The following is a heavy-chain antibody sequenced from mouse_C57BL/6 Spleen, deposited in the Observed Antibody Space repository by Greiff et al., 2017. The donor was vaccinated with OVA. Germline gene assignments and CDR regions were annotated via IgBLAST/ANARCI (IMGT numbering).Heavy chain of an antibody. CDR2: INYDGSST. J-gene: IGHJ1*03. CDR1: GFTFSDYY. CDR3: ARDVYDYWYFDV. D-gene: IGHD2-3*01. Sequence: DVKLVESEGGLVQPGSSMKLSCTASGFTFSDYYMAWVRQVPEKGLEWVANINYDGSSTYYLASLKSRFIISRDNAKNILYLQMSSLKSEDTATYYCARDVYDYWYFDVWGTGTTVTVSS. V-gene: IGHV5-16*01.